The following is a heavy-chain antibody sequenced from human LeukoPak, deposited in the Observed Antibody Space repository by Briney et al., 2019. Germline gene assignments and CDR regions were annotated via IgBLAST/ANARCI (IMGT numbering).Heavy chain of an antibody. V-gene: IGHV1-8*01. J-gene: IGHJ6*03. CDR1: GYTFTSYD. CDR3: ARDYYYDSSGYYFGYYYYYYMDV. Sequence: ASVKVSCKASGYTFTSYDINWVRQATGQGLEWMGWMNPNSGNTGYAQKFQGRVTMTRYTSISTAYMELSSLRSEDTAVYYCARDYYYDSSGYYFGYYYYYYMDVWGKGTTVTVSS. CDR2: MNPNSGNT. D-gene: IGHD3-22*01.